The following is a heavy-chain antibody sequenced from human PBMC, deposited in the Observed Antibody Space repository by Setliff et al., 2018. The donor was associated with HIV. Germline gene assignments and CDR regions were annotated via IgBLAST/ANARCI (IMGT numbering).Heavy chain of an antibody. CDR1: GFTFNNYG. CDR3: ARDPETYYYGSGSYYKSPYFDY. Sequence: PGGSLRLSCAASGFTFNNYGIHWVRQAPGKGLEWVAVIWYDDTNKYYADSVRGRFTISRDKSKSTVYLQMNSLRAEDTAVYYCARDPETYYYGSGSYYKSPYFDYWGQGTLVTVSS. D-gene: IGHD3-10*01. V-gene: IGHV3-33*01. J-gene: IGHJ4*02. CDR2: IWYDDTNK.